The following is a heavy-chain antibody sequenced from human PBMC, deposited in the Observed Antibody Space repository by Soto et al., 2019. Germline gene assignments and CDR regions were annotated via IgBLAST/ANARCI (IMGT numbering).Heavy chain of an antibody. V-gene: IGHV4-59*01. CDR2: IYYSGST. CDR3: ARPWTTRNYDNSYFDL. D-gene: IGHD3-22*01. J-gene: IGHJ2*01. Sequence: QVQLRESGPGLVKSSETLSLTCTVSGASIRSYYWSWIRQPPGKGLEWIGYIYYSGSTNYNPSLQSRVTISVDTSKSQFSLKLSSVTAADTAVYYCARPWTTRNYDNSYFDLWGRGTLVTVSS. CDR1: GASIRSYY.